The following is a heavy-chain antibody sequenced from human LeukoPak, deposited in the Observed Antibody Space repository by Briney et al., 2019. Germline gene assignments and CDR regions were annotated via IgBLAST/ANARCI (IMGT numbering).Heavy chain of an antibody. V-gene: IGHV3-30*04. D-gene: IGHD3-16*02. CDR1: GFTFSSYA. J-gene: IGHJ4*02. Sequence: GRSLRLSCAASGFTFSSYAMHWVRQAPGKGLEWVAVISYDGSNKYYADSVKGRFTISRDNSKNTLYLQMNSLRAEDTAVYYCAREIYDYVWGSYRPPDYWGQGTLVTVSS. CDR3: AREIYDYVWGSYRPPDY. CDR2: ISYDGSNK.